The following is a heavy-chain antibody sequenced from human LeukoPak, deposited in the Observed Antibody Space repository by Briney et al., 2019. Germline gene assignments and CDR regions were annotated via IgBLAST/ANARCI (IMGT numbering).Heavy chain of an antibody. J-gene: IGHJ3*02. CDR1: GFTFSSYG. V-gene: IGHV3-30*02. CDR2: IRYDGSNK. D-gene: IGHD6-13*01. CDR3: ARELFARVSMEQQLDDAFDI. Sequence: GGSLGLSCAASGFTFSSYGMHWVRQAPGKGLEWAAFIRYDGSNKYYADSVKGRFTISRDNSKNTLYLQMNSLRAEDTAVYYCARELFARVSMEQQLDDAFDIWGQGTMVTVSS.